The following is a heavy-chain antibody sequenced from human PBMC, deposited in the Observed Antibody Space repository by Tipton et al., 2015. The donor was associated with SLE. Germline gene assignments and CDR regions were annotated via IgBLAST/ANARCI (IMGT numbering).Heavy chain of an antibody. J-gene: IGHJ6*03. CDR1: GGSFSDYS. CDR2: INHSGST. CDR3: ARGRLLEWLSTYYYYYMDV. Sequence: TLSLTCVVYGGSFSDYSWSWIRQSPGKGLEWIGEINHSGSTNYNPSLKSRVTISVDTSKIQFSLKLSSVTAVDTAVYYCARGRLLEWLSTYYYYYMDVWGKGTTVTVSS. D-gene: IGHD3-3*01. V-gene: IGHV4-34*01.